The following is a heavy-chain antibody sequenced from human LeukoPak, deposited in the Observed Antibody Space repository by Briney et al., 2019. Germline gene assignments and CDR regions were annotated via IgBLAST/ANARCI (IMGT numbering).Heavy chain of an antibody. D-gene: IGHD3-10*01. CDR2: IIPIFGTA. V-gene: IGHV1-69*06. J-gene: IGHJ5*02. Sequence: SVKVSCTASGGTFSSYAISWVRQAPGQGLEWMGGIIPIFGTANYAQTFQGRVTITADKSTSTAYMELSSLRSEDTAVYYCARVIAGRLGYYGSGSYYNWFDPWGQGTLVTVSS. CDR1: GGTFSSYA. CDR3: ARVIAGRLGYYGSGSYYNWFDP.